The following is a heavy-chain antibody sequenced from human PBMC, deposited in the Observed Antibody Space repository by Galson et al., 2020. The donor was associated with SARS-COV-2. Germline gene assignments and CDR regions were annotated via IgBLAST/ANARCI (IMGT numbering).Heavy chain of an antibody. J-gene: IGHJ3*02. CDR3: ARVVLIAAAENDAFDI. D-gene: IGHD6-13*01. V-gene: IGHV3-53*01. Sequence: GGSLRLSCAASGFTVSSNYMSWVRQAPGKGLEWVSVIYSGGSTYYADSVKGRFTISRDNCKNTLYLQMNSLRAEDTAVYYCARVVLIAAAENDAFDIWGQGTMVTVSS. CDR2: IYSGGST. CDR1: GFTVSSNY.